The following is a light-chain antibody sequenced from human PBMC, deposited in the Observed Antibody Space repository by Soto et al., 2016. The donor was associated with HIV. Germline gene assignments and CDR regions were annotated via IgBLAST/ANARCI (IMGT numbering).Light chain of an antibody. J-gene: IGLJ1*01. CDR2: GKD. CDR3: NSRDSRGNHYV. CDR1: SLRNSY. V-gene: IGLV3-19*01. Sequence: SSELTQDPVVSVALGQTVRITCQGDSLRNSYASWYQQKPGQAPVLVIYGKDYRLSGIPDRFSGSSSGNTASLTITGAQAEDEADYYCNSRDSRGNHYVFGTGTEVTVL.